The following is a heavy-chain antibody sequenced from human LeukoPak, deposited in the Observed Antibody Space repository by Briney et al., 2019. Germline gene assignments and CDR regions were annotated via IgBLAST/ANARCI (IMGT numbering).Heavy chain of an antibody. Sequence: PSETLSLTCAVYGGSFSGYYWSWIRQPPGKGLEWIGKINHSGSTNYNPSLKSRVTISVDASKNQFSLKLSSVTAADTAVYYCARVRGNYYYYYGMDVWGQGTTVTVSS. J-gene: IGHJ6*02. CDR1: GGSFSGYY. CDR3: ARVRGNYYYYYGMDV. V-gene: IGHV4-34*01. CDR2: INHSGST.